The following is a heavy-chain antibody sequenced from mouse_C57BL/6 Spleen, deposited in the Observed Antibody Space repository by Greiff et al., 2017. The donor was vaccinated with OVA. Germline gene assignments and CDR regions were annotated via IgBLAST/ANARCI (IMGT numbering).Heavy chain of an antibody. V-gene: IGHV6-3*01. CDR3: TRGLAWFAY. Sequence: EVKVVESGGGLVQPGGSMKLSCVASGFTFSNYWMNWVRQSPEKGLEWVAQIRLKSDNYATHYAESVKGRFTISRDDSKSSVYLQMNNLRAEDTGIYYCTRGLAWFAYWGQGTLVTVSA. J-gene: IGHJ3*01. CDR2: IRLKSDNYAT. CDR1: GFTFSNYW.